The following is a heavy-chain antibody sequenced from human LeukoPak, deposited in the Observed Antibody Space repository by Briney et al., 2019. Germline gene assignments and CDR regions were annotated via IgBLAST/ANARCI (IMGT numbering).Heavy chain of an antibody. Sequence: ASVKVSCKASGYTFTSYYMHWVRQAPGQGLEWMGIINPSGGSTSYAQKFQGRVTMTRDMSTSTVYMDLSSLRFEDTAVYYCARGIVVVAQLGYYYYYMDVWGKGTTVTISS. V-gene: IGHV1-46*01. J-gene: IGHJ6*03. CDR2: INPSGGST. CDR1: GYTFTSYY. D-gene: IGHD2-15*01. CDR3: ARGIVVVAQLGYYYYYMDV.